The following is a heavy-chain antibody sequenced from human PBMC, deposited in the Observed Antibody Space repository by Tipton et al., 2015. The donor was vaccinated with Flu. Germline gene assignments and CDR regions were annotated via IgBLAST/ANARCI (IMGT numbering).Heavy chain of an antibody. CDR2: ISTSGRS. J-gene: IGHJ4*02. V-gene: IGHV4-4*07. CDR3: ARIQFSDYGNYYFDY. CDR1: GASIRDSF. Sequence: TLSLTCTVSGASIRDSFWNWIRLPAGKRLEWIGRISTSGRSDYNPALRNRVSMSIDTSNNQFSLRLTSVTAADTAVYFCARIQFSDYGNYYFDYWGPGTLVTVSS. D-gene: IGHD4/OR15-4a*01.